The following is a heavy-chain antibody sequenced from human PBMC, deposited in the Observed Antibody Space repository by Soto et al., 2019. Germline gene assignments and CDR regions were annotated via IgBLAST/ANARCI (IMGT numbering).Heavy chain of an antibody. CDR1: GYTFTRYD. D-gene: IGHD6-13*01. V-gene: IGHV1-8*01. CDR3: ARGRAAAAGTGYAFDI. Sequence: ASVKVSCKAAGYTFTRYDINWVRQATGQGLEGMGWMNPNRGNTGYAQKFQGIVTMTRNTSISTAYMELSSLRSEDTAVYYCARGRAAAAGTGYAFDIWGQGTMVTVSS. CDR2: MNPNRGNT. J-gene: IGHJ3*02.